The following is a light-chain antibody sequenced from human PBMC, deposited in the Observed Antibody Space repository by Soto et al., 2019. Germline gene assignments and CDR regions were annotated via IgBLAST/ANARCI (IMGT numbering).Light chain of an antibody. CDR2: DNS. J-gene: IGLJ2*01. V-gene: IGLV1-51*01. Sequence: QSVLTQAPSVSADPGQKVTISCSGSSSNLRDNYVSWYQQVPGTAPKLLIFDNSERPSGVPDRFSASKSGTSVTLGITGLHTWDEAVYFCGTLDKSGSAVVFGRGTKVTVL. CDR3: GTLDKSGSAVV. CDR1: SSNLRDNY.